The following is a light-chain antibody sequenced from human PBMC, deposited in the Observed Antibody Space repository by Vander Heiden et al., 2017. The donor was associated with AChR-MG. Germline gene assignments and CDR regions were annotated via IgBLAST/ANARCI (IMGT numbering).Light chain of an antibody. Sequence: IPLTPSPSSLSESVGDRVTITCRASQGISNDLAWYQQKPGKVPKLLIYAASTLQSGVPSRFSGSGSGTDFTLTISSLQPEDVATYYCQKYNSAPRTFGQGTKVEIK. CDR3: QKYNSAPRT. J-gene: IGKJ1*01. V-gene: IGKV1-27*01. CDR2: AAS. CDR1: QGISND.